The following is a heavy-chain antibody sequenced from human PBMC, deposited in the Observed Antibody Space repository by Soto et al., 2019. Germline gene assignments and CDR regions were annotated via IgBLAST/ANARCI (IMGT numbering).Heavy chain of an antibody. CDR3: ARVRWEGNYFDH. Sequence: EVQLLESGGGLVQPGGSLRLSCAASEFTFSSYAMSWIRQAPGKGLEWVSAISGSGGSTYYADSVKGRFTISRDNSKNTLYLQMNSLRAEDTAVYYCARVRWEGNYFDHWGQGTLVTVSS. CDR2: ISGSGGST. V-gene: IGHV3-23*01. CDR1: EFTFSSYA. D-gene: IGHD1-26*01. J-gene: IGHJ4*02.